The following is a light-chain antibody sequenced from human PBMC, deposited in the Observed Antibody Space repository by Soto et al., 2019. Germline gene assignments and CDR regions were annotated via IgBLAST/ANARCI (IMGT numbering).Light chain of an antibody. CDR3: QQRSNWPAT. J-gene: IGKJ1*01. Sequence: EIVLTQSPGTLSLSPGKRATLSCRASQSISSSYLAWYQQRPGQAPRLLIYDASNRATGIPARFSGSGSGTDFTLTISSLEPEDFAVYYCQQRSNWPATFGQGTKVDIK. CDR1: QSISSSY. CDR2: DAS. V-gene: IGKV3D-20*02.